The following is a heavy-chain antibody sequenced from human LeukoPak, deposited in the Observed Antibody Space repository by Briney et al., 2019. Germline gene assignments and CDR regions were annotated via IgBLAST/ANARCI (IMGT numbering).Heavy chain of an antibody. CDR3: AREGIVVVTATEPFDY. V-gene: IGHV3-7*01. CDR1: GFTFSSYW. J-gene: IGHJ4*02. CDR2: IKQDGSEK. D-gene: IGHD2-21*02. Sequence: PEGSLRLSCAASGFTFSSYWMSWVRQAPGKGLEWVANIKQDGSEKYYVDSVKGRFTISRDNAKNSLYLQMNSLRAEDTAVYYCAREGIVVVTATEPFDYWGQGTLVTVSS.